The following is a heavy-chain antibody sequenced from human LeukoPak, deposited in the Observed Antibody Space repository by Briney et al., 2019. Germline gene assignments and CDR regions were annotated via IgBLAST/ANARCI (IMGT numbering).Heavy chain of an antibody. CDR3: ARQYRDFYGSGSYAGMDV. V-gene: IGHV4-39*01. D-gene: IGHD3-10*01. CDR2: MYHSGST. J-gene: IGHJ6*04. CDR1: GGSISSSNYS. Sequence: SETLSLTCTVSGGSISSSNYSWGWIRQPPGKGPEWIGSMYHSGSTYYNPPLKSRLTISVHTSKNQFSLKLSSVTAADTAVYYCARQYRDFYGSGSYAGMDVWGKGTTVTVSS.